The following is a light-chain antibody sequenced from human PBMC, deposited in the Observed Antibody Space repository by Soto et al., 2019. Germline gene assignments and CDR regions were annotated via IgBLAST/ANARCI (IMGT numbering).Light chain of an antibody. CDR2: EVS. CDR1: SGDVGGYKY. CDR3: SSYTRSTTLNVL. V-gene: IGLV2-14*01. Sequence: QSVRTQPASVSGSHGQSITISCTGTSGDVGGYKYVSWYQQHPGKVPKLLIYEVSNRPSGVSNRFSGSKSGNTASLTISGLQAEDEAEYYCSSYTRSTTLNVLFGGGTKVTVL. J-gene: IGLJ2*01.